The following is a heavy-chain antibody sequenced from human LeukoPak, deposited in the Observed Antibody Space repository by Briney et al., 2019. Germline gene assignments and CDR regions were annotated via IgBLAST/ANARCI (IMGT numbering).Heavy chain of an antibody. J-gene: IGHJ3*02. CDR3: ARLDGSYRLGAFDI. D-gene: IGHD1-26*01. CDR1: GHSIIRGYY. CDR2: IYHCGST. V-gene: IGHV4-38-2*01. Sequence: SETLSLTCAVSGHSIIRGYYWVWIRQPPGKGLEGIGSIYHCGSTYYNPSLPSRVPISVDTSKNQFSLRLSSVTAADTAVYYCARLDGSYRLGAFDIWGQGTMVTVSS.